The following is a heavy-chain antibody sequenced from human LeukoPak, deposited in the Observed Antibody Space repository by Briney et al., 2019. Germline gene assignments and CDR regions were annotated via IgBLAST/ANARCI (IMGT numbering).Heavy chain of an antibody. CDR2: INPNSGGT. CDR3: ARDKPAEAALDF. Sequence: GASVKVSCKASGYTCTGYYIHWVRQAPGQGLEWMGWINPNSGGTNYAQKFQGRVTMTRDRSINTAYMDLRSLTYDDTAVYYCARDKPAEAALDFWGQGTLVTVSS. CDR1: GYTCTGYY. V-gene: IGHV1-2*02. J-gene: IGHJ4*02.